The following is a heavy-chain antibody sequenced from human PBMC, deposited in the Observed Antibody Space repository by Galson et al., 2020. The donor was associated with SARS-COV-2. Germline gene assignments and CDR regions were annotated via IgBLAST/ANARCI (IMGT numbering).Heavy chain of an antibody. J-gene: IGHJ4*02. V-gene: IGHV1-58*02. CDR2: IVVGSGNT. D-gene: IGHD6-19*01. Sequence: SVNSCKASGFTFTSSAMQWVRKARGQRLEWTGWIVVGSGNTNYAQKFQERVTITRDMSTSTAYMELSSLRSEDTAVYYCAAAKGSSGWSYWGQGTLVTVSS. CDR1: GFTFTSSA. CDR3: AAAKGSSGWSY.